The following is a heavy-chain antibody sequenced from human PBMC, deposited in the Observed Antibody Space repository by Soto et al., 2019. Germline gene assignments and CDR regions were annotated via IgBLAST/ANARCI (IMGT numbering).Heavy chain of an antibody. D-gene: IGHD5-18*01. CDR3: AKWGYSYGGRFQH. J-gene: IGHJ1*01. CDR1: GFTFSIYA. Sequence: PGGSLRLSCAASGFTFSIYAMSWVRDAPGKGLEWVSAISGSGGSTYYADSVKGRFTISRDNSKNTLYLQMNSLRAEDTAVYYCAKWGYSYGGRFQHWGQGTLVTVSS. CDR2: ISGSGGST. V-gene: IGHV3-23*01.